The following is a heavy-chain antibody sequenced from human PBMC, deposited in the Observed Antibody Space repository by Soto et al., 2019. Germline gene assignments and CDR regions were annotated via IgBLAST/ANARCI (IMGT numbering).Heavy chain of an antibody. Sequence: QVHLVQSGAEVKKPGASVKVSCKASGHTSSTFGFSWVRQAPGQRLEWMGWVNGDNTHTNYAQQFQGRVTMTTDTSTSTASMELRSLRFDDTVVYYCATDIGVTALYCFEPWGQGTLVTVS. J-gene: IGHJ5*02. CDR1: GHTSSTFG. CDR3: ATDIGVTALYCFEP. V-gene: IGHV1-18*01. CDR2: VNGDNTHT.